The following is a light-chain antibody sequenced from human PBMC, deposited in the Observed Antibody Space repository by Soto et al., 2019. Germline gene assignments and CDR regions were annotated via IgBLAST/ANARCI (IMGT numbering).Light chain of an antibody. CDR3: ETWDSNTRV. CDR1: SGHSSYI. CDR2: LEGSGSY. Sequence: QLVLTQSSSASASLGSSVKLTSTLSSGHSSYIIAWHQQQPGKAPRYLMKLEGSGSYNKGSGVPDRFSGSSSGADRYLTISNLQSEDEADYYCETWDSNTRVFGGGTKVTVL. V-gene: IGLV4-60*03. J-gene: IGLJ2*01.